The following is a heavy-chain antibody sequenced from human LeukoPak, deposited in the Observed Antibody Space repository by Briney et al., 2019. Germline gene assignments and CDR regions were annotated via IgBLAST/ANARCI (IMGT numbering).Heavy chain of an antibody. J-gene: IGHJ3*02. CDR2: ISSNGGST. CDR3: ARGVSGTGPDI. CDR1: GFTFSSYA. Sequence: PGGSLRLSCAAPGFTFSSYAMHWVRQAPGKGLEYVSAISSNGGSTYYANSVRGRFTISSDNAKNTMYLQMNSLRAEDTAVYYCARGVSGTGPDIWGLGTMVTVSS. D-gene: IGHD5/OR15-5a*01. V-gene: IGHV3-64*01.